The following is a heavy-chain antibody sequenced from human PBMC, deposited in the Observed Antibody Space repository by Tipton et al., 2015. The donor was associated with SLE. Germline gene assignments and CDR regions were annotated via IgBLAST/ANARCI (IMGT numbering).Heavy chain of an antibody. V-gene: IGHV4-34*01. CDR1: GGSFSGYY. Sequence: LRLSCAVYGGSFSGYYWSWIRQPPGKGLEWIGEINHSGSTNYNPSLKSRVTISVDTSKNQFSLKLSSVTAADTAVYYCARGDDFWKWNWFDYWGQGTLVTVSS. CDR2: INHSGST. CDR3: ARGDDFWKWNWFDY. J-gene: IGHJ4*02. D-gene: IGHD3-3*01.